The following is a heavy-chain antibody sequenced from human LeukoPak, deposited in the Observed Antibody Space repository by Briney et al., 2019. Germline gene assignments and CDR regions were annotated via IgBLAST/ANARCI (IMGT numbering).Heavy chain of an antibody. CDR1: GLSISTYY. J-gene: IGHJ4*02. CDR3: ARAGGGNTAMDLDY. Sequence: SETLSLTCTVSGLSISTYYWSWIRQSAGKGLEWIGYIFYSGRTSYNPSLKSRVTISIDTSTNQFSLILKSLTAADTAVYYCARAGGGNTAMDLDYWGQGTLVTVSS. D-gene: IGHD5-18*01. V-gene: IGHV4-59*01. CDR2: IFYSGRT.